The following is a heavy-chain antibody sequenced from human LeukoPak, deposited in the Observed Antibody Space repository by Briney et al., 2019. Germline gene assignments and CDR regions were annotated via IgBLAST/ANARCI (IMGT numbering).Heavy chain of an antibody. CDR3: AREGTWIQLWSHFDY. J-gene: IGHJ4*02. CDR2: IRYNGDTK. D-gene: IGHD5-18*01. Sequence: GRSLRLSCAASGFTFTNYVFHWVRQAPGKGLEWVAVIRYNGDTKYYADSVKGRFTISRDNSKNTLYLQMNSLRAEDTAVYYCAREGTWIQLWSHFDYWGQGTLVTVSS. V-gene: IGHV3-30-3*01. CDR1: GFTFTNYV.